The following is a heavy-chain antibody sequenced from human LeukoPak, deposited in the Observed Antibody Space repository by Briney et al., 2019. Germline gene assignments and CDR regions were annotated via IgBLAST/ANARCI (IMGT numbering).Heavy chain of an antibody. V-gene: IGHV3-21*01. J-gene: IGHJ3*02. Sequence: GSLRLSCAASGFTFSSYSMNWVRQAPGKGLEWVSSISSSSSYIYYADSVKGRFTISRDNAKNSLYLQMNSLRAEDTAVYYCARIAVAYDAFDIWGQGTMVTVPS. D-gene: IGHD6-19*01. CDR3: ARIAVAYDAFDI. CDR1: GFTFSSYS. CDR2: ISSSSSYI.